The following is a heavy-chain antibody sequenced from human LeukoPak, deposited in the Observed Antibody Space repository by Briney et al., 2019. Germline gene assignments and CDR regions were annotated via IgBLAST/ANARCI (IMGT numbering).Heavy chain of an antibody. J-gene: IGHJ4*02. Sequence: GGSLRLSCAASGFTFSTYWMSWVRQAPGKGLEGVANIKQDGSEKYYVDSVKGRFTISRDNAKNSLYLQMNSLRAEDSALYYCTRDMQGSRLYLVGSQNDWGQGTRVTVSS. CDR1: GFTFSTYW. V-gene: IGHV3-7*01. CDR2: IKQDGSEK. CDR3: TRDMQGSRLYLVGSQND. D-gene: IGHD1-26*01.